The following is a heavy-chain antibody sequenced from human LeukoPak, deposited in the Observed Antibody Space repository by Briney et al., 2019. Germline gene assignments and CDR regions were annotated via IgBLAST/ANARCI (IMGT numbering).Heavy chain of an antibody. D-gene: IGHD2-15*01. CDR1: GRSVSSGY. J-gene: IGHJ4*02. CDR3: ARAARNDNCSGGSCYGAYFDY. Sequence: SETLSLTCTVAGRSVSSGYWSWIRQPPGKGLECIGEINQSGSTNYNPSLKSRVSISVDTSKNQFSLKLSSVTAADTAVYYCARAARNDNCSGGSCYGAYFDYWGQGTLVTVSS. CDR2: INQSGST. V-gene: IGHV4-34*01.